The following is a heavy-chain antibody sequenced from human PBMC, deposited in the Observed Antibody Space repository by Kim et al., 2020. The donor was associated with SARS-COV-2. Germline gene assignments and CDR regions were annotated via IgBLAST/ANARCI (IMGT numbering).Heavy chain of an antibody. CDR2: IYYSGST. Sequence: SETLSLTCTVSGGSVSSGSYYWSWIRQPPGKGLEWIGYIYYSGSTNYNPSLKSRVTISVDTSKNQFSLKLSSVTAADTAVYYCACEITFGGVIVIRRAWFDPWGQGTLVTVSS. J-gene: IGHJ5*02. V-gene: IGHV4-61*01. CDR1: GGSVSSGSYY. D-gene: IGHD3-16*02. CDR3: ACEITFGGVIVIRRAWFDP.